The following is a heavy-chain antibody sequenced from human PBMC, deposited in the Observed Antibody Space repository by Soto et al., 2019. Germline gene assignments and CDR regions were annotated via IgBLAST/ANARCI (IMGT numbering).Heavy chain of an antibody. CDR1: GGSFSSYY. V-gene: IGHV4-39*01. CDR2: IYYSGST. J-gene: IGHJ4*02. D-gene: IGHD3-22*01. CDR3: ARLYYDSSGYYYFDY. Sequence: PSETLSLTCAVYGGSFSSYYWGWIRQPPGKGLEWIGSIYYSGSTYYNPSLKSRVTISVDTSKNQFSLKLSSVTAADTAVYYCARLYYDSSGYYYFDYWGQGTLVTVSS.